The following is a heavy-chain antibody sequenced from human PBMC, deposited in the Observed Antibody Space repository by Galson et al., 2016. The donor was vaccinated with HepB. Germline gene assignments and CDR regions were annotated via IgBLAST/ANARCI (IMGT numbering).Heavy chain of an antibody. Sequence: SLRLSCAASGFTFSLHTFNWVRQAPGKGLEWVSYISSSSGTIYYVDSVTGRFTISRDNAKNSLYLQMNSLRDEDTAVYFCARATDVPSGYRGGIFDMWGQGTVVTVSS. CDR2: ISSSSGTI. CDR3: ARATDVPSGYRGGIFDM. V-gene: IGHV3-48*02. CDR1: GFTFSLHT. D-gene: IGHD6-13*01. J-gene: IGHJ3*02.